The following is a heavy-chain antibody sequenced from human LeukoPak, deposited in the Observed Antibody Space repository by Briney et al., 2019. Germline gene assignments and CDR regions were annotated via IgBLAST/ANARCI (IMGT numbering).Heavy chain of an antibody. CDR3: ARQDHGPDY. D-gene: IGHD1-14*01. CDR1: GFTFNNYW. Sequence: GGSLRLSCSAPGFTFNNYWMNWVRQAPGKGLDWVANINKDGSEKNYVDSVKGRFTISRDNAKNSLYLQMNYLRPEDTAVYYCARQDHGPDYWGQGTLVTVSS. J-gene: IGHJ4*02. V-gene: IGHV3-7*01. CDR2: INKDGSEK.